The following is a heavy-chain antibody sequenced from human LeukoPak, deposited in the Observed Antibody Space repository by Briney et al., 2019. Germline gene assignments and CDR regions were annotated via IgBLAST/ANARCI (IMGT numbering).Heavy chain of an antibody. V-gene: IGHV3-15*01. CDR1: GFTFSSYA. Sequence: GGSLRLSCAASGFTFSSYAMSWVRQAPGKGLEWVGRIKSKTDGGTTDYAAPVKGRFTISRDDSKNTLYLQMNSLKTEDTAVYYCTTVIVRKYSYGPDRTSDYWGQGTLVTVSS. CDR2: IKSKTDGGTT. J-gene: IGHJ4*02. CDR3: TTVIVRKYSYGPDRTSDY. D-gene: IGHD5-18*01.